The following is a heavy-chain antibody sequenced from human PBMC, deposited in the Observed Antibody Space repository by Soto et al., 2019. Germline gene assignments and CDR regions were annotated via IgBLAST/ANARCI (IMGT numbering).Heavy chain of an antibody. CDR3: ATMVRGVKGRFDP. D-gene: IGHD3-10*01. CDR2: ISSSSSYI. Sequence: EVQLVESGGGLVKPGGSLRLSCAASGFTFSSYSMNWVRQAPGKGLEWVSSISSSSSYIYYADSVKGRFTISRDNAQNSLYLQMNSLRAEDTAVYYCATMVRGVKGRFDPWGQGTLVTVSS. CDR1: GFTFSSYS. J-gene: IGHJ5*02. V-gene: IGHV3-21*01.